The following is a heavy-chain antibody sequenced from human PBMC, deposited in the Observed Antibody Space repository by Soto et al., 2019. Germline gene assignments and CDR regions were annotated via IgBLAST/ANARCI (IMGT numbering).Heavy chain of an antibody. CDR1: GFTFSSYG. D-gene: IGHD6-13*01. V-gene: IGHV3-33*01. CDR3: ARYSSSWAFDY. Sequence: QVQLVESGGGVVQPGRSLRLSCAASGFTFSSYGMHWVRQAPGKGLEWVAVIWYDGSNKYYADSVKGRFTISRDNSKNTLYLQMNSLRADDTAVYYCARYSSSWAFDYWGQGTLVTVSS. J-gene: IGHJ4*02. CDR2: IWYDGSNK.